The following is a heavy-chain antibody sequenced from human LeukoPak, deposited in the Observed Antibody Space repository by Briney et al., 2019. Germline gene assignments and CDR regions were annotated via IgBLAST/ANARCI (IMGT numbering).Heavy chain of an antibody. J-gene: IGHJ4*02. V-gene: IGHV3-9*01. CDR3: AKDYGYSSSWYDY. Sequence: GRSLRLSCEASGFTFDDYGMRWVRQAPGKGLEWVSSISWNSASVGYVDSAKGRFTISRDNAKKTLYLQMNSLRAEDTALYYCAKDYGYSSSWYDYWGQGTLVTVSS. CDR2: ISWNSASV. CDR1: GFTFDDYG. D-gene: IGHD6-13*01.